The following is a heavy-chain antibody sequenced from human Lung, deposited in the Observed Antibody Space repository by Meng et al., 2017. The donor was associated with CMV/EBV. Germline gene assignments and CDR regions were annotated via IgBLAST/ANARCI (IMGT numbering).Heavy chain of an antibody. CDR3: AKNRVLILSNYFDY. Sequence: GGSLRLSCAASGFTFSSYWMNWVRQAPGKGLEWVANIKEDGSEKHYVASVKGRFTISRDNSRNTVYLQMNSLSAEDTAVYYCAKNRVLILSNYFDYWGQGTLVTVSS. CDR2: IKEDGSEK. CDR1: GFTFSSYW. D-gene: IGHD2-21*01. J-gene: IGHJ4*02. V-gene: IGHV3-7*01.